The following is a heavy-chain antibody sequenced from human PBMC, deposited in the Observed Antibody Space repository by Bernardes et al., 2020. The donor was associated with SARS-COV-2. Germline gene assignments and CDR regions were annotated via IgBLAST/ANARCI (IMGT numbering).Heavy chain of an antibody. CDR2: IYTSWST. CDR1: GGSISSYY. CDR3: AEDTAVYYCARDTSPYGDYVNAFDI. Sequence: SETLSPTCTFSGGSISSYYWSWIRRPAGKGLEWIGRIYTSWSTNYNPALKSPVTMSVDTSKNQFSLRLSCAASGFTFSSLRAEDTAVYYCARDTSPYGDYVNAFDIWGQGTVVTVSS. J-gene: IGHJ3*02. V-gene: IGHV4-4*07. D-gene: IGHD4-17*01.